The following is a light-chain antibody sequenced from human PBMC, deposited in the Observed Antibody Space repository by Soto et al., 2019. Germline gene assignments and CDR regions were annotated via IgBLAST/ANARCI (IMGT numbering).Light chain of an antibody. CDR3: SSYTRHSTRV. V-gene: IGLV2-14*01. CDR1: SSDVGGYHY. J-gene: IGLJ2*01. CDR2: EVS. Sequence: QSALTQPASVSGSPGQSITISCTGTSSDVGGYHYVSWYQQHPGKAPKLIIYEVSNRPSGVSHRFSGSKSGNRASLTISGLQAEDEADYYCSSYTRHSTRVFGGGTKLTVL.